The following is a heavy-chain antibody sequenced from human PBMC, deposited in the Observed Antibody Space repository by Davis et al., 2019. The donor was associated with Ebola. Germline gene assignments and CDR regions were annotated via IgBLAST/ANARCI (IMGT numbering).Heavy chain of an antibody. Sequence: MPSETLSLTCTVSGGSIRSYYWSWIRQPPGKGLEWIGYIYYSGFTNYNPSLRSRATISVDTSKNQLSLRLSSVTAADTAVYYCARHHGGNSGYDLDYWGQGTLATVSS. D-gene: IGHD5-12*01. CDR2: IYYSGFT. CDR3: ARHHGGNSGYDLDY. J-gene: IGHJ4*02. CDR1: GGSIRSYY. V-gene: IGHV4-59*08.